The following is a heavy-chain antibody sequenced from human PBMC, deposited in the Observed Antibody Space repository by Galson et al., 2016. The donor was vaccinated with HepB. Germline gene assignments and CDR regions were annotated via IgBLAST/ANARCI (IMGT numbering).Heavy chain of an antibody. CDR1: GGTFSSYA. CDR3: ASHTRGQYDSGRYEFNY. CDR2: IIPMFGTP. D-gene: IGHD3-10*01. Sequence: SVKVSCKASGGTFSSYAISWVRQAPGQGLEWMGGIIPMFGTPNYAQKFRGRVTLTADEVTSTAYMELSSLRSQDTAVYYCASHTRGQYDSGRYEFNYWGQGTLVTVSS. V-gene: IGHV1-69*13. J-gene: IGHJ4*02.